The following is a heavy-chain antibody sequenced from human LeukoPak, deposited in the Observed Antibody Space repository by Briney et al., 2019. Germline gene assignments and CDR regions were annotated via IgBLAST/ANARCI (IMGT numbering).Heavy chain of an antibody. J-gene: IGHJ5*02. Sequence: VASVKVSCKASGYTFTSYGISWVRQAPGQGPEWMGWISAYNGNTNYAQKLQGRVTMTTDTSTSTAYMELRSLRSDDTAVYYCARVVREDGPQIWFDPWGQGTLVTVSS. CDR3: ARVVREDGPQIWFDP. CDR2: ISAYNGNT. D-gene: IGHD2-21*01. V-gene: IGHV1-18*01. CDR1: GYTFTSYG.